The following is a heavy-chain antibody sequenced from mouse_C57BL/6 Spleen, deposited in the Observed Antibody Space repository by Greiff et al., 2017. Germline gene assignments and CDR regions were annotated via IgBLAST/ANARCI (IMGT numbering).Heavy chain of an antibody. Sequence: VQLVESGAELVRPGTSVKMSCKASGYTFTNYWIGWAKQRPGHGLEWIGDIYPGGGYTNYNEKFKGKATLTADKSSSTAYMQFSSLTSEDSAIYYCARRRFLTGTDAMDYWGQGTSVTVSS. CDR2: IYPGGGYT. V-gene: IGHV1-63*01. CDR1: GYTFTNYW. J-gene: IGHJ4*01. D-gene: IGHD4-1*01. CDR3: ARRRFLTGTDAMDY.